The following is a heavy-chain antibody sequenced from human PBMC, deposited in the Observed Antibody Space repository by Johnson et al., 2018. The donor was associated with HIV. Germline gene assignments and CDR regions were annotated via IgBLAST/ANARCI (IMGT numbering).Heavy chain of an antibody. D-gene: IGHD6-13*01. CDR1: GFTFDDYA. Sequence: VQLVESGGNLVQPGRSLRLSCAASGFTFDDYAMHWVRQAPGKGPEWVSAIGTAGDTYYPGSVKGRFTISRENAKNSLYLQMNSLRAGDTAVYYCARMMYSRGALDIWGQGTMVTVSS. CDR2: IGTAGDT. J-gene: IGHJ3*02. CDR3: ARMMYSRGALDI. V-gene: IGHV3-13*01.